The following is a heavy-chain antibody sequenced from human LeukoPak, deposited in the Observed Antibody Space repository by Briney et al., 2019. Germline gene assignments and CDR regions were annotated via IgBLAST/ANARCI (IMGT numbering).Heavy chain of an antibody. Sequence: PGRSLRLSCAASGFTFSSYAMSWVRQAPGKGLEWVSAISGSGGSTYYADSVQGRFTISRDNAKNSLYLQMNSLRAEDTAVYYCARDLSRGADYWGQGTLVTVSS. CDR3: ARDLSRGADY. CDR1: GFTFSSYA. CDR2: ISGSGGST. V-gene: IGHV3-23*01. D-gene: IGHD4/OR15-4a*01. J-gene: IGHJ4*02.